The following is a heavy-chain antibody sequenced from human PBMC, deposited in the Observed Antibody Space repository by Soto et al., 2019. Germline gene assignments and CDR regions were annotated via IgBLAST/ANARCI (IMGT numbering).Heavy chain of an antibody. CDR3: AREGCWYVDY. CDR2: IKADNTNT. J-gene: IGHJ4*02. D-gene: IGHD2-21*01. Sequence: QVQLVQSGAEEKKPGASVKVSCKASGFTFSGYTIHWVRQAPGQRLEWMGWIKADNTNTKYSQKFQGRVTITRDTSASTVYMELSSLRSEDTAVYYRAREGCWYVDYWGQGTLVTVSS. V-gene: IGHV1-3*05. CDR1: GFTFSGYT.